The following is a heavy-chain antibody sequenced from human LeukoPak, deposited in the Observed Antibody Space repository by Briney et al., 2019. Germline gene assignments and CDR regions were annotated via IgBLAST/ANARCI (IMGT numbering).Heavy chain of an antibody. CDR2: IYHSGST. CDR1: GYSISSGYY. J-gene: IGHJ4*02. D-gene: IGHD3-10*01. CDR3: ARTQWFGELLFDY. V-gene: IGHV4-38-2*01. Sequence: SETLSLTCAVSGYSISSGYYWGWIRQPPGKGLEWIGSIYHSGSTYYNPSLKSRVTISVGTSKNQFSLKLSSVTAADTAVYYCARTQWFGELLFDYWGQGTLVTVSS.